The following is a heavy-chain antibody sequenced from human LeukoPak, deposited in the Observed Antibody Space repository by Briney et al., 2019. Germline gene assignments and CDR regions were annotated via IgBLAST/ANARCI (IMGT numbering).Heavy chain of an antibody. CDR1: GFTFSDYS. Sequence: GGSLRLSCAASGFTFSDYSMNWVRQAPGKGLEWVAVISYDGSNKYYADSVKGRFTISRDNSKNTLYLQMNSLRAEDTAVYYCARESLAVAHYWGQGTLVTVSS. V-gene: IGHV3-30*03. D-gene: IGHD6-19*01. J-gene: IGHJ4*02. CDR2: ISYDGSNK. CDR3: ARESLAVAHY.